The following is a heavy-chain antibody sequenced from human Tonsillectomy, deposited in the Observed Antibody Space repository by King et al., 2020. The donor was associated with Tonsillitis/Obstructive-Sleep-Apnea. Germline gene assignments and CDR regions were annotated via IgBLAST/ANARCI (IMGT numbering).Heavy chain of an antibody. V-gene: IGHV1-69*01. J-gene: IGHJ6*03. Sequence: QLVQSGAEVKKPGSSVKVSCKASGGTFSSYAISWVRQAPGQGLEWMGGIIPIFGTANYAQKFQGRVTITADESTRTAYMELSSLRSEETAVYYCANVVVAATPELTSYYYYYMDVWGKGTTVTVSS. CDR2: IIPIFGTA. D-gene: IGHD2-15*01. CDR1: GGTFSSYA. CDR3: ANVVVAATPELTSYYYYYMDV.